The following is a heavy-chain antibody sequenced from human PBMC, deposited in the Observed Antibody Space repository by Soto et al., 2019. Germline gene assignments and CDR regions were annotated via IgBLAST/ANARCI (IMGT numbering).Heavy chain of an antibody. Sequence: PSATLCLTYTLSGASITSTTYFLAWVRPPPGKGLEWVGSIYYSGKTHYNPSLKSRTTISVDRSRNHISLQLSFVTAADTAFDYCAKNLHGTGRFDCWGQCTVVT. D-gene: IGHD1-1*01. CDR1: GASITSTTYF. CDR2: IYYSGKT. CDR3: AKNLHGTGRFDC. J-gene: IGHJ4*02. V-gene: IGHV4-39*01.